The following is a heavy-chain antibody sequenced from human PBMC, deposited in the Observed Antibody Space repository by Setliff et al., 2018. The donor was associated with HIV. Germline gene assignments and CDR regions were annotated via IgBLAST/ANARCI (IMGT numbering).Heavy chain of an antibody. CDR3: ARQFSNSFDS. D-gene: IGHD7-27*01. Sequence: ASVKVSCKASGYTFIDYFIHWVRQAPGQGPEWMGWVSPYDLSERTSQRFRGRVTMTRDTSINAAYLDLSGLTSDDTAVYYCARQFSNSFDSWGQGTLVTVSS. V-gene: IGHV1-2*02. CDR2: VSPYDLSE. CDR1: GYTFIDYF. J-gene: IGHJ4*02.